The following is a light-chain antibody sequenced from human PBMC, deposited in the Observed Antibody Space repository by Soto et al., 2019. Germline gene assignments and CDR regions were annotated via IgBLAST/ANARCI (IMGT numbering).Light chain of an antibody. V-gene: IGLV3-21*04. CDR3: HVWDSSRDHPL. CDR1: NIGSKH. Sequence: SYELTQPPSVSVAPGKTARITCGGINIGSKHVHWYQQKPGQAPVLVIYYDTDRPSGIPERFSGSNSGNTATLTISRVEAGDEAVYYCHVWDSSRDHPLFGGGTKLTVL. CDR2: YDT. J-gene: IGLJ2*01.